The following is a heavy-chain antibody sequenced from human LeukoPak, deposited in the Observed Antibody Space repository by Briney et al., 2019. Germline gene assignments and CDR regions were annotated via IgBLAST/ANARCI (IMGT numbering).Heavy chain of an antibody. CDR1: GYTVTGYY. CDR2: INPNSGGT. V-gene: IGHV1-2*02. J-gene: IGHJ3*02. Sequence: GASVKVSCKASGYTVTGYYMHWVRQAPGQGLEWMGWINPNSGGTNYAQKFQGRVTMTRDTSISTAYMELSRLRSDDTAVYYCARGGFLYGDQQWLVEIWGQGTMVTVSS. D-gene: IGHD6-19*01. CDR3: ARGGFLYGDQQWLVEI.